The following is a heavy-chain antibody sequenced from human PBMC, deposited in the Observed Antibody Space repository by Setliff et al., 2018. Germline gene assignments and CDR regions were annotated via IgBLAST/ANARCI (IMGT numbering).Heavy chain of an antibody. CDR2: INDYT. CDR3: ARDSSTTVGGDFDY. CDR1: GYTFANKP. D-gene: IGHD6-6*01. Sequence: GASVKVSCKTSGYTFANKPISWVRQAPGQGLEWMGWINDYTKIAQKLQGRVTLTTEKSTSTAYMELDSLGPDDTAVYYCARDSSTTVGGDFDYWGQGTLVTVSS. J-gene: IGHJ4*02. V-gene: IGHV1-18*01.